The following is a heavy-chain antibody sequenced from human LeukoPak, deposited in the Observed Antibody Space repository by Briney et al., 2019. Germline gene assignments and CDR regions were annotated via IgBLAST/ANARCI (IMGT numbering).Heavy chain of an antibody. V-gene: IGHV1-2*02. CDR2: INPNSGGT. CDR3: ARGDILTPSGAFDI. Sequence: ASVKVSCKASGYTFTGYYMHWVRQAPGQGLEWMGWINPNSGGTNYAQKFQGRVTMTRDTSISTAYMELSRLRSDDTAVYHCARGDILTPSGAFDIWGQGTMVTVSS. CDR1: GYTFTGYY. J-gene: IGHJ3*02. D-gene: IGHD3-9*01.